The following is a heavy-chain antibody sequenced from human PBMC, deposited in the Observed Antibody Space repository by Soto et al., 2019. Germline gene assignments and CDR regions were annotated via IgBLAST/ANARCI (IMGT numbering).Heavy chain of an antibody. CDR1: GGSISVNNYY. Sequence: QLQLQESGPGLVKPSETLSFTCTVSGGSISVNNYYWGWIRQTPGKGLEWIGNIYYSGSTYYNPSLKSRLTMSVDTSTSQFSLNLTSVTAADTAVYYCARLPRYDFWTWGQGTLVTVSS. CDR2: IYYSGST. J-gene: IGHJ5*02. V-gene: IGHV4-39*01. CDR3: ARLPRYDFWT. D-gene: IGHD3-3*01.